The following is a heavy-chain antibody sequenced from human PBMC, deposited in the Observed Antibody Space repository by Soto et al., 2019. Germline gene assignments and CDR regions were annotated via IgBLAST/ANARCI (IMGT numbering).Heavy chain of an antibody. CDR2: IIPILGMT. CDR3: ARESGDGDY. Sequence: QVQLVQSGAEVKKPGSSVKVSCKASGGTFSRYTLSWVRQAPGQGLEWMGRIIPILGMTNYAQKFQGRVTITADTATSTAYMELSSLRSDDTAVYYCARESGDGDYWVQGILVTVSS. J-gene: IGHJ4*02. D-gene: IGHD1-26*01. V-gene: IGHV1-69*08. CDR1: GGTFSRYT.